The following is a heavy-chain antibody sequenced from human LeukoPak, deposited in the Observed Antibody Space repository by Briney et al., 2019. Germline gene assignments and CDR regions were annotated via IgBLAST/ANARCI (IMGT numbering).Heavy chain of an antibody. CDR1: GFTFSSYI. J-gene: IGHJ4*02. CDR3: ARDHESSGYPTSGY. Sequence: GGSLRLSCEASGFTFSSYIMTWVRQAPGKGLEWVSTIKGSAEATFYADSVKDRFTISRDNSKNTLYLQMNSLRADDTALYFCARDHESSGYPTSGYWGQGTLVTVSS. V-gene: IGHV3-23*01. CDR2: IKGSAEAT. D-gene: IGHD3-22*01.